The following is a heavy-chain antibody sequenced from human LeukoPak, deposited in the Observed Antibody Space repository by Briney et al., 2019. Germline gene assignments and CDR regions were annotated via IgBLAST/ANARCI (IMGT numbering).Heavy chain of an antibody. CDR2: IYYSGST. V-gene: IGHV4-59*01. J-gene: IGHJ4*02. CDR3: ARLYGSGNYLYYFDY. D-gene: IGHD3-10*01. CDR1: GGSISSCY. Sequence: PSETLSLTCTVSGGSISSCYWSWIRQPPGKGLEWIGYIYYSGSTNFNPSLKSRVTISVDTSKNQFSLRLSSVTAADTAVYHCARLYGSGNYLYYFDYWGQGTLVTVSS.